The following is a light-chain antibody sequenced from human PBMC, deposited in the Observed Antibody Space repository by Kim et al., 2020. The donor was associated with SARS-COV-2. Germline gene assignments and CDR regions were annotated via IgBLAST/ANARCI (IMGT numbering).Light chain of an antibody. Sequence: VALGQTARITCGGNSIGSINVHWYQQKPGQAPVLVIYRDSNRPSGIPERFSGSNSGNTATLTISRAQAGDEADYYCQVWDNSTVVFGGGTQLTVL. CDR3: QVWDNSTVV. J-gene: IGLJ2*01. V-gene: IGLV3-9*01. CDR2: RDS. CDR1: SIGSIN.